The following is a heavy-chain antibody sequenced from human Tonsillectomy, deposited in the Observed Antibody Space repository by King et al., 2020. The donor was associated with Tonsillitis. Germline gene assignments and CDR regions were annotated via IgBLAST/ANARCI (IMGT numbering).Heavy chain of an antibody. Sequence: LRLQESGPGLVKPSETLSLTCTVSGGSISSSSYYWGWIRQPPGKGLEWIGSIYYSGSTYYNPSLKSRVTISVDTSKNQFSLKLSSVTAADTAVYYCARSTVAGIDYWGQGTLFTFSS. V-gene: IGHV4-39*07. CDR2: IYYSGST. CDR1: GGSISSSSYY. J-gene: IGHJ4*02. D-gene: IGHD6-19*01. CDR3: ARSTVAGIDY.